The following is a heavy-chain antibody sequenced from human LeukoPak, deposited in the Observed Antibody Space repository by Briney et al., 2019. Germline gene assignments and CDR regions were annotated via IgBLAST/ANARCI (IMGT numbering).Heavy chain of an antibody. CDR2: MNPNSGNT. J-gene: IGHJ6*03. CDR3: ARGYDLGYYYYMDV. Sequence: ASVKVSCKASGYTFTSYDINWVRQATGRGLEWMGWMNPNSGNTGYAQKFQGRVTITRNTSISTAYMELSSLRSEDTAVYYCARGYDLGYYYYMDVWGKGTTVTVSS. D-gene: IGHD3-3*01. V-gene: IGHV1-8*03. CDR1: GYTFTSYD.